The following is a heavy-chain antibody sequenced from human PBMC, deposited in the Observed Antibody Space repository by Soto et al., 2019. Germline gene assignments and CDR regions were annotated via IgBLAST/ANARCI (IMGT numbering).Heavy chain of an antibody. V-gene: IGHV3-33*01. J-gene: IGHJ4*02. CDR2: IWSDGTNK. D-gene: IGHD2-15*01. Sequence: QVQLVESGGGVVQPGRSLRLSCEASGFTFSSYGMHWVRQAPGKGLEWVALIWSDGTNKYYADSVKGRFTISRDNSKNTLYLQMNTLRAEDTAVYYCARGKAGYSYWGQGTLVTVSS. CDR3: ARGKAGYSY. CDR1: GFTFSSYG.